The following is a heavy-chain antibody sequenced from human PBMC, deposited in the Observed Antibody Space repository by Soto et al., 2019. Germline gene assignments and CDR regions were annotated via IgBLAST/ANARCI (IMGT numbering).Heavy chain of an antibody. CDR3: ARNQPQRYCSGGTCRPAYGMDV. V-gene: IGHV4-39*01. Sequence: SETLSLTCTVSGGSISSDSFYWAWIRQPPGKGLEWTGIIYYSGDTYYNPSLAGRLTMSVDTSNQFSLTLRSVTAADTALYYCARNQPQRYCSGGTCRPAYGMDVWGQGTTVTVSS. CDR2: IYYSGDT. CDR1: GGSISSDSFY. D-gene: IGHD2-15*01. J-gene: IGHJ6*02.